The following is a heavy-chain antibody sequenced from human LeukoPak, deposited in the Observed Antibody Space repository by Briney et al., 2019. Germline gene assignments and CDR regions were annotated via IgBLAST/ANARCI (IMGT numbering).Heavy chain of an antibody. D-gene: IGHD5-18*01. V-gene: IGHV3-53*01. Sequence: GGSLRLSCAASGFTFSSYAMSWVRQAPGKGLEWVSVIYSGGSTYYADSVKGRFTISRDNSKNTLYLQMNSLRAEDTAVYYCARERAAADTAMVSDYWGQGTLVTVSS. CDR3: ARERAAADTAMVSDY. CDR1: GFTFSSYA. CDR2: IYSGGST. J-gene: IGHJ4*02.